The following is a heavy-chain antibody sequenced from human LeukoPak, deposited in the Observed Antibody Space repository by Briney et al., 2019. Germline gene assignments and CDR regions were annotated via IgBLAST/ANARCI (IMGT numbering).Heavy chain of an antibody. CDR2: ISGSGGST. CDR3: AEGFSDYGDYY. V-gene: IGHV3-23*01. Sequence: GGSLRLSCAASGFTFSSYAMSWVRQAPGKGLEWVSAISGSGGSTYYADSVKGRFTISRDNSKNTLYLQMNSLRAEDTAVYYCAEGFSDYGDYYWGQGTLVTVSS. D-gene: IGHD4-17*01. CDR1: GFTFSSYA. J-gene: IGHJ4*02.